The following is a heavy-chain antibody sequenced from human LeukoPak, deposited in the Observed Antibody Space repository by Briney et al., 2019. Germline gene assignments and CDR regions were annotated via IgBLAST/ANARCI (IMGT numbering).Heavy chain of an antibody. V-gene: IGHV3-48*03. CDR2: ISVIGYNI. Sequence: AGYLRFSCAASAFTFNSFEMNCDRQAQGNGLEWVSYISVIGYNIYDADSVKGRFTISRDNATNSLYLQMNSLRAEDTAIYYCASDRGEYYGDYEDYWGQGTLVTVSS. J-gene: IGHJ4*02. CDR1: AFTFNSFE. D-gene: IGHD4-17*01. CDR3: ASDRGEYYGDYEDY.